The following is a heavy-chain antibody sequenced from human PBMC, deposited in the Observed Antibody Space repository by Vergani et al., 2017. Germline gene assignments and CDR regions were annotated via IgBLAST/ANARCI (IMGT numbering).Heavy chain of an antibody. CDR3: AKDYYDSSGYWANFDY. CDR2: INPSGGST. J-gene: IGHJ4*02. Sequence: QVQLVQSGAEVKKPGASVKVSCKASGYTFTSYYMHWVRQAPGQGLEWMGIINPSGGSTSYAQKFQGRVTMTRDTSTSTVYMELSSLRSEDTAVYYCAKDYYDSSGYWANFDYWGQGTLVTVSS. CDR1: GYTFTSYY. D-gene: IGHD3-22*01. V-gene: IGHV1-46*01.